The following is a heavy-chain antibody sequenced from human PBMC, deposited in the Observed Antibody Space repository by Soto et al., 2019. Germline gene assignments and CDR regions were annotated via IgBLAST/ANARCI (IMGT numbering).Heavy chain of an antibody. Sequence: ASVKVSCKASGYTFTSYEMYWVRQAPGQGLEWMGIISPSDGSTTYAQKFQGRVTMTRDTSTSTVYMELSSLGSEDTAVYYCARDRRDGYNTFDYWGQGTLVTVPQ. D-gene: IGHD5-12*01. CDR2: ISPSDGST. CDR1: GYTFTSYE. J-gene: IGHJ4*02. CDR3: ARDRRDGYNTFDY. V-gene: IGHV1-46*01.